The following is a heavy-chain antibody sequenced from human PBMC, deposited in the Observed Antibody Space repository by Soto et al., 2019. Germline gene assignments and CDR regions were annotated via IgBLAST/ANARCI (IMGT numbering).Heavy chain of an antibody. CDR2: INHSGST. J-gene: IGHJ3*02. Sequence: QVQLQQWGAGLLKPSETLSLTCAVYGGSFSGYYWSWIRQPPGKGLEWIGEINHSGSTNYNPSLKSRVTISVDTSKNQFSLKLSSVTAADTAVYYCARGGKIAFDIWGQGIMVTVSS. CDR3: ARGGKIAFDI. V-gene: IGHV4-34*01. CDR1: GGSFSGYY.